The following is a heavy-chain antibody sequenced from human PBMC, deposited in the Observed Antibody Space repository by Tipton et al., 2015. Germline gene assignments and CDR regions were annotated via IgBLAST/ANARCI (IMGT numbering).Heavy chain of an antibody. CDR1: GGSISSSSYY. Sequence: GLVKPSETLSLTCTVSGGSISSSSYYWAWIRQPPGKGLEWIGSLYFSGSTYYNPSLKSRVTISIDRFKNQFSLKMRSVTATDTAVYYCARARGRHGGLFDSWGQGTLVIVSS. J-gene: IGHJ4*02. CDR3: ARARGRHGGLFDS. CDR2: LYFSGST. V-gene: IGHV4-39*07. D-gene: IGHD4-23*01.